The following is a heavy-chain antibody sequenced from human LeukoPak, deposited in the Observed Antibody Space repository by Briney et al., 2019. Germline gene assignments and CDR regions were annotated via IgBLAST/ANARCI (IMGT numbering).Heavy chain of an antibody. CDR1: GFSISSYE. CDR3: ARGVGRASYYYYMDV. D-gene: IGHD3-10*01. J-gene: IGHJ6*03. V-gene: IGHV3-48*03. Sequence: GGPLRLSCAASGFSISSYELNWVRQAPGKGLEWVSYIDSSGRTIHYSDSVKGRFTVSRENAKTSLYLQMNSLRAEDTADYYCARGVGRASYYYYMDVWGKGTTVTVSS. CDR2: IDSSGRTI.